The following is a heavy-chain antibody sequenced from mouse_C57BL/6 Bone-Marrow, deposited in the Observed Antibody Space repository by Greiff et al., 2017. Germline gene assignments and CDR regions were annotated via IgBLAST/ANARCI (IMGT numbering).Heavy chain of an antibody. J-gene: IGHJ4*01. CDR1: GYTFTSYG. Sequence: QVQLQQSGAELARPGASVKLSCKASGYTFTSYGISWVKQRTGQGLEWIGEIYPRSGNTYYNEKFKGKATLTADKSSSTAYMVIRSLTAEDSAVYFCARKEWDYAMDYWGQGTSVTVSS. D-gene: IGHD1-3*01. CDR3: ARKEWDYAMDY. CDR2: IYPRSGNT. V-gene: IGHV1-81*01.